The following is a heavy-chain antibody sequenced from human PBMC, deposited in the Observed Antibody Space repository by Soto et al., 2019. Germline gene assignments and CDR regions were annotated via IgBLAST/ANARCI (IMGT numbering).Heavy chain of an antibody. CDR2: VHYDGTKK. CDR3: ARETSYDFWSGPQTMDV. Sequence: QVQLVESGGGVVQPGTSLRLSCAPSGFTFSSYVMHWVRQAPGKGLEWVAVVHYDGTKKYYADSVRGRFTISRDNSENILYFQMNSLRPDDTAVYFCARETSYDFWSGPQTMDVWGQGTTVTVS. CDR1: GFTFSSYV. J-gene: IGHJ6*02. V-gene: IGHV3-33*01. D-gene: IGHD3-3*01.